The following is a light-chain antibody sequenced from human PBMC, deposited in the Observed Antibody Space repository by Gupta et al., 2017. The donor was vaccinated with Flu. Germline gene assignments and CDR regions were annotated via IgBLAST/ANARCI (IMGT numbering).Light chain of an antibody. V-gene: IGLV1-47*01. Sequence: QSVLTQPPSASGTPGQSVTISCPGSRANIGAYFVYWYQQFPGRAPTLLIYKNNQRPSGVPERFSGSKSDTSASLAISGLRPEDEADYYCAAWDDSLSGSFGGGTRLTVL. J-gene: IGLJ2*01. CDR3: AAWDDSLSGS. CDR2: KNN. CDR1: RANIGAYF.